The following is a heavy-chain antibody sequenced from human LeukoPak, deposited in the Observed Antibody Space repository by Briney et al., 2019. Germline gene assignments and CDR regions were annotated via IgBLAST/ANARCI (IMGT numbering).Heavy chain of an antibody. CDR2: TSASGAST. CDR3: AKDLKREPD. Sequence: GGSLRLSCAASGFTFSSYPMSWVRQVPGKGLEWVSATSASGASTYYADSVKGRFTISRDNSKNTLYLQMNSLRVEDTAVYYCAKDLKREPDWGQGTLVTVSS. V-gene: IGHV3-23*01. J-gene: IGHJ4*02. D-gene: IGHD1-14*01. CDR1: GFTFSSYP.